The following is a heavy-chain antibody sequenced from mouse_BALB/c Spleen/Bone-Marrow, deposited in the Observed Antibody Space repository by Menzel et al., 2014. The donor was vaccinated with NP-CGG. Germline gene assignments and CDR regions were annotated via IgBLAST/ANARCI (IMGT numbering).Heavy chain of an antibody. J-gene: IGHJ3*01. D-gene: IGHD1-1*01. CDR2: IDPANGNT. V-gene: IGHV14-3*02. CDR3: ALYYCGSSGFAY. CDR1: GFNIKDTY. Sequence: VQLKESGAELVKPGASVKLSCTASGFNIKDTYMHWVKQRPEQGLEWIGRIDPANGNTKYDPKFQGKATITADTSPNTAYLQLSSLTSEDTAVYYCALYYCGSSGFAYWGQGTLVTVSA.